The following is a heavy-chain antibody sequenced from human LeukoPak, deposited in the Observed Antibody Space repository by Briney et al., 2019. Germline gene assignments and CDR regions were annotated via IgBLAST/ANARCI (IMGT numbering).Heavy chain of an antibody. J-gene: IGHJ5*02. CDR1: GGSFSGYY. Sequence: KSSETLSLTCAVYGGSFSGYYWSWIRQPPGKGLEWIGEINHSGSTNYNPSLKSRVTISVDTSENQFSLKLSSVTAADTAVYYCARGKFRRNWFDPWGQGTLVTVSS. CDR2: INHSGST. V-gene: IGHV4-34*01. CDR3: ARGKFRRNWFDP.